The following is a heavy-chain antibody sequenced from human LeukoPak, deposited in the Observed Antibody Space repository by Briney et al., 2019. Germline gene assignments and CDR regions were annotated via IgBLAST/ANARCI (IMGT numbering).Heavy chain of an antibody. Sequence: PSDTLSLTCSVSRGSISDYYWSWLRQPPGKGLEWIGYVSYSGSTNYTPSLKSRVTISVDTSKNQFSLKLSSVTAADTAVYYCAEGYNPYYFDYWGRGTLVTVAS. CDR1: RGSISDYY. J-gene: IGHJ4*02. CDR2: VSYSGST. V-gene: IGHV4-59*07. D-gene: IGHD1-14*01. CDR3: AEGYNPYYFDY.